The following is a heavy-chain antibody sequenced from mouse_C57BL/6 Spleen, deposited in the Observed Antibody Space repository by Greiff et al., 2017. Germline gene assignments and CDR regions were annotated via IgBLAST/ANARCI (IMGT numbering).Heavy chain of an antibody. D-gene: IGHD2-4*01. CDR2: ISSGGSYT. CDR3: ARPYDYYFDY. V-gene: IGHV5-6*01. Sequence: DVQLVESGGDLVKPGGSLKLSCAASGFTFSSYGMSWVRQTPDKRLEWVATISSGGSYTYYPDSVKGRFTISRDNAKNTLYLQMSSLKSEDTAMXYCARPYDYYFDYWGQGTTLTVSS. J-gene: IGHJ2*01. CDR1: GFTFSSYG.